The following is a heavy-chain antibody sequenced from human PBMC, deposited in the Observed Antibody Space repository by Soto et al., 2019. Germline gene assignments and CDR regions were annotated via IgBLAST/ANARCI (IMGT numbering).Heavy chain of an antibody. Sequence: EVQLVESGGGLVQPGGSLRLSCAASGFTFSSYSMNWVRQAPGKGLEWVSYISSSSSTIYYADSVKGRFTISRDNAKKSLYLQMNSLRAEDTAVYYCARDQGWYFDLWGRGTLVTVSS. V-gene: IGHV3-48*01. CDR3: ARDQGWYFDL. J-gene: IGHJ2*01. CDR1: GFTFSSYS. CDR2: ISSSSSTI.